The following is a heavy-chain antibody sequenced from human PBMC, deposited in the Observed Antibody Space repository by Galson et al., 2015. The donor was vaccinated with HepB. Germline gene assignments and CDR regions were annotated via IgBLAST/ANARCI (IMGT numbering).Heavy chain of an antibody. V-gene: IGHV3-30*04. J-gene: IGHJ4*02. CDR1: GFTFSSYA. Sequence: SLRLSCAASGFTFSSYAMNWVRQAPGKGLEWVAVLSSHGDNEYYADSVKGRFTISRDNFENTVYLQMHSLRVGDTAVYYCARTFYFDYWGQGTLVTVSS. CDR2: LSSHGDNE. D-gene: IGHD3-16*01. CDR3: ARTFYFDY.